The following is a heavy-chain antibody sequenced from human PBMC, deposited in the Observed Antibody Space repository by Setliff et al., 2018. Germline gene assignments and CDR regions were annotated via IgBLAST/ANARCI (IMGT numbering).Heavy chain of an antibody. J-gene: IGHJ4*02. D-gene: IGHD4-17*01. CDR3: ARLPRTVTHFDY. V-gene: IGHV4-34*01. CDR1: GGSFSDYY. Sequence: SETLSLTCTVYGGSFSDYYWGWVRQPPGKGLEWIGEINHSGSTNYIPSLKSRLTISVDTSKNQLSLKLDSLTAADTAVYFCARLPRTVTHFDYWGQGALVTVSS. CDR2: INHSGST.